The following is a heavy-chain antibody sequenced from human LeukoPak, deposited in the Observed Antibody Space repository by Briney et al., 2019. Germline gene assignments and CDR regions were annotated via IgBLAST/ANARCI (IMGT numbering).Heavy chain of an antibody. D-gene: IGHD3-10*01. Sequence: GGSLRLSCAASGFTFSTYAMSWVRQAPGKGLEWVSGISGSGGSTYYADSVKGRFTISRDNSKNTLYLQMNSLRAEDTAAYYCAKEGDYGSPPYYFDYWGQGTLVTVPS. V-gene: IGHV3-23*01. CDR1: GFTFSTYA. CDR2: ISGSGGST. CDR3: AKEGDYGSPPYYFDY. J-gene: IGHJ4*02.